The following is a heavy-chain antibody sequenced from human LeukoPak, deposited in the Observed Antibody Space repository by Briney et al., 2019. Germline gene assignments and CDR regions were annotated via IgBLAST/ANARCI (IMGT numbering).Heavy chain of an antibody. CDR1: GFTFSSYG. D-gene: IGHD4-23*01. J-gene: IGHJ4*02. Sequence: GGSPRLSCAASGFTFSSYGMHWVRQAPGKGLEWVAVIWYDGSNKYYADSVKGRFTISRDNSKNTLYLQMNSLRAEDTAVYYCARERALRWPFDYWGQGTLVTVSS. V-gene: IGHV3-33*01. CDR2: IWYDGSNK. CDR3: ARERALRWPFDY.